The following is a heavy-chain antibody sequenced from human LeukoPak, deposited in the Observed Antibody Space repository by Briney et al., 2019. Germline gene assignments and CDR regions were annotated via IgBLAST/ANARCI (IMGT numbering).Heavy chain of an antibody. CDR1: GYTFSSYY. V-gene: IGHV1-2*02. CDR3: ARDGIPFHLYNWFDP. D-gene: IGHD1-1*01. CDR2: INPKTGGT. Sequence: ASVKVSCTTSGYTFSSYYLHWVRQVPGQGLEWMGWINPKTGGTDYAQKFQGRVTMTRDTSISTAYMELSRLRSDDTAVYYCARDGIPFHLYNWFDPWGQGTLVTVSS. J-gene: IGHJ5*02.